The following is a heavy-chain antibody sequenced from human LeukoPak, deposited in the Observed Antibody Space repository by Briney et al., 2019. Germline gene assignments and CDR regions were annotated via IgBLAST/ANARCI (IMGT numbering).Heavy chain of an antibody. CDR2: ISSSCRTI. CDR3: ASGLGGY. Sequence: GGSLRLSCAASGFTFSSYEMNWVRQAPGKGLEGVSYISSSCRTIYYADSVKGRFTISRDNAKNSLYLQMNSLRAEDTAVYYCASGLGGYWGQGTLVTVSS. V-gene: IGHV3-48*03. J-gene: IGHJ4*02. D-gene: IGHD3-16*01. CDR1: GFTFSSYE.